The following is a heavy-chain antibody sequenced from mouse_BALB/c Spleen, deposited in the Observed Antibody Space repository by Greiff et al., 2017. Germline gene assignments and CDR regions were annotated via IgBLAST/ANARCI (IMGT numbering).Heavy chain of an antibody. Sequence: EVKLVESGGGLVKPGGSLKLSCAASGFTFSSYAMSWVRQTPEKRLEWVASISSGGSTHYPDSVKGRFTISRDNARNILYLQMSSLRSEDTAMYYCARSYGNYWYFDVWGAGTTVTVSS. V-gene: IGHV5-6-5*01. D-gene: IGHD2-1*01. J-gene: IGHJ1*01. CDR1: GFTFSSYA. CDR3: ARSYGNYWYFDV. CDR2: ISSGGST.